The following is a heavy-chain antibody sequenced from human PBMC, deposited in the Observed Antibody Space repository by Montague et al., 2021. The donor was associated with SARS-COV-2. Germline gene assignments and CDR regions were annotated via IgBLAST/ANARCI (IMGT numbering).Heavy chain of an antibody. J-gene: IGHJ3*01. CDR1: GFTFGDYT. CDR2: IRSNGRI. V-gene: IGHV3-69-1*01. CDR3: VRDENWAFDV. Sequence: SLRLSCAASGFTFGDYTMNWVRQAPGKGLEWLSYIRSNGRIFYGDSVKGRFSVSRDDAKNSLYLQMTSLSVEDTALYFCVRDENWAFDVWGQGTMVTVSS. D-gene: IGHD1-1*01.